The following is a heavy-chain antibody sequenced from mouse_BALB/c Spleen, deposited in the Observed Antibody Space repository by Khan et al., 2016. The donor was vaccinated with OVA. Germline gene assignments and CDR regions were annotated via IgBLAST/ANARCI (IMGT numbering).Heavy chain of an antibody. CDR1: GYSITSGYG. J-gene: IGHJ2*01. V-gene: IGHV3-2*02. Sequence: VQLKQSGPGLVKPSQSLSLTCTVTGYSITSGYGWNWIRQFPGNKLEWMGYISYSGSTNYNPSLKSRISITRDKSKNQFFLQLNSVTTEDTATYYYSRTARIKYWGQGTTLTVSS. CDR3: SRTARIKY. D-gene: IGHD1-2*01. CDR2: ISYSGST.